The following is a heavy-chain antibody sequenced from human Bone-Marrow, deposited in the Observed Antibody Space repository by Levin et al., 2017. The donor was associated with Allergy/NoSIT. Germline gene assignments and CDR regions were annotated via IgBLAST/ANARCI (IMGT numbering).Heavy chain of an antibody. CDR3: ARGVVMTHYYFDF. V-gene: IGHV1-18*01. CDR1: GYTFSRYA. CDR2: ISVYNGNT. Sequence: GASVKVSCKASGYTFSRYAISWVRQAPGQGLEWMGWISVYNGNTNYAQKFQGRVTMTTDTSTTTAYMELRSLRSDDTAVYYCARGVVMTHYYFDFWGQGTLVTVSS. J-gene: IGHJ4*02. D-gene: IGHD3-16*01.